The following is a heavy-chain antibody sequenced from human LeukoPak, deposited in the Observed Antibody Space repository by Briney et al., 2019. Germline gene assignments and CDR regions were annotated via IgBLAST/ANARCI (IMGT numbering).Heavy chain of an antibody. CDR1: GFTFSSYS. Sequence: GGSLRLSCAASGFTFSSYSMNWVRQAPGKGLEWVSSISSSSSYICYADSVKGRFTISRDNAKNSLYLQMNSLRAEDTAVYYCARGWVRAVAGPNDYWGQGTLVTVSS. D-gene: IGHD6-19*01. CDR2: ISSSSSYI. J-gene: IGHJ4*02. V-gene: IGHV3-21*01. CDR3: ARGWVRAVAGPNDY.